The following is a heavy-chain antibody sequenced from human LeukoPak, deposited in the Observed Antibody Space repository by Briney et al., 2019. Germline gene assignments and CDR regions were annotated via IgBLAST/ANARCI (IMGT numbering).Heavy chain of an antibody. D-gene: IGHD2-15*01. V-gene: IGHV4-59*11. CDR3: AFTSGAYSDALDF. CDR1: GASITGQY. CDR2: IYDSGST. J-gene: IGHJ3*01. Sequence: PSETLSLTCTVSGASITGQYWSWVRQPPGKGLEWIGYIYDSGSTNHNPALKRRVTILVGTSKRQFSLRLTSVTAADTAVYYCAFTSGAYSDALDFWGQGTMVTVSS.